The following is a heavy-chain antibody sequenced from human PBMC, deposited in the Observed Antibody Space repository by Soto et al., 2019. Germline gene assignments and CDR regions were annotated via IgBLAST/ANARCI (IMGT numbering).Heavy chain of an antibody. V-gene: IGHV4-39*01. CDR2: VSFSGSK. CDR3: ASGSTFQERAWFDP. J-gene: IGHJ5*02. CDR1: GDSVSNSGYY. D-gene: IGHD6-13*01. Sequence: QLLLQESGPGLVKPSETLSLTCTVSGDSVSNSGYYWGWIRQSPGKRLEWIGSVSFSGSKYYNPSLRRRFTLSGDTSKTRISLDLRSVTAADSAVYYRASGSTFQERAWFDPRGQGPLVTASA.